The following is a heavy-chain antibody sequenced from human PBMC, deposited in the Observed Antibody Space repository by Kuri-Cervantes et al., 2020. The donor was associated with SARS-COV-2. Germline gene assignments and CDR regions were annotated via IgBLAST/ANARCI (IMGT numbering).Heavy chain of an antibody. CDR2: IYYSGST. V-gene: IGHV4-39*07. CDR1: GGSISSSSHY. Sequence: GSLRLSCTVSGGSISSSSHYWGWIRQPPGKGLEWIGSIYYSGSTYYNPSLKSRVTISVDTSKNQFSLKLSSVTAADTAVYYCAIAWSTFDYWGQGTLVTVSS. D-gene: IGHD2-15*01. CDR3: AIAWSTFDY. J-gene: IGHJ4*02.